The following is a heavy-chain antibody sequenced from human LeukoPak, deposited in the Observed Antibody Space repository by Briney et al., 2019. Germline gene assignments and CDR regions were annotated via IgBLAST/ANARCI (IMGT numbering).Heavy chain of an antibody. CDR2: IWYDGSNK. J-gene: IGHJ4*02. CDR3: AREGYYGSGSPPSLYFDY. V-gene: IGHV3-33*01. Sequence: PGGSLRLSCAASGFTFSGYGMHWVRQAPGKGLEWVAVIWYDGSNKYYADSVKGRFTISRDNSRSTLYLQMNSLRPEDTAIYYCAREGYYGSGSPPSLYFDYWGQGTLVTVSS. D-gene: IGHD3-10*01. CDR1: GFTFSGYG.